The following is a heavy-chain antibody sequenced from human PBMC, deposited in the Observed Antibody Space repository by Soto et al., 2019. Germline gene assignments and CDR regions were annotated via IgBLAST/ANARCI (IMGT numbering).Heavy chain of an antibody. CDR3: AKVSHLLLWPGEPTYMDV. J-gene: IGHJ6*03. CDR2: ISGSGGGT. D-gene: IGHD3-10*01. V-gene: IGHV3-23*01. Sequence: EEQLLESGGGSVQPGGSLRLSCEASGFAFNNYAMNWVRQAPGKGLEWVSGISGSGGGTFFADSVRGRFAISRDNPKNMLHLQLNSLRAEDTAMYYCAKVSHLLLWPGEPTYMDVWGKGTPVTVSS. CDR1: GFAFNNYA.